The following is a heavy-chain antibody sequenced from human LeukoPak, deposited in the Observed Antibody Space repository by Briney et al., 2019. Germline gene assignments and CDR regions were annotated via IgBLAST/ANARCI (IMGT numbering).Heavy chain of an antibody. Sequence: PGGSLRLSCAASGFTFSSYWMSWVRQAPGKGLEWVANIKQDGSEKYYVDSVKGRFTTSRDNSKNTLFLQMNSLRAEDTAVYYCAKATYYFDSSGYTLDYWGQGTLVTVSS. J-gene: IGHJ4*02. V-gene: IGHV3-7*03. CDR1: GFTFSSYW. CDR2: IKQDGSEK. CDR3: AKATYYFDSSGYTLDY. D-gene: IGHD3-22*01.